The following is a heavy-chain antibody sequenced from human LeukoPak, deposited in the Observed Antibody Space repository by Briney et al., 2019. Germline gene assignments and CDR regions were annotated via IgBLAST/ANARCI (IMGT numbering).Heavy chain of an antibody. CDR1: GFTLSPYG. D-gene: IGHD5-12*01. CDR3: ARNRRRGGYDPFDH. CDR2: ISSTATTI. J-gene: IGHJ4*02. Sequence: GGSLRLSCTASGFTLSPYGMNWVRQAPGKGLEWISYISSTATTIYYADSVKGRFTIFKDNAKNSLYLQMNSLRDKDTAIYYCARNRRRGGYDPFDHWGQGTLVTVSS. V-gene: IGHV3-48*02.